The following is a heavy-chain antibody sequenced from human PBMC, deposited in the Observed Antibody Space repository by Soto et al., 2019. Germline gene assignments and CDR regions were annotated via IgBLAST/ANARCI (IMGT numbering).Heavy chain of an antibody. CDR2: INPNSGGT. D-gene: IGHD3-22*01. V-gene: IGHV1-2*02. CDR1: GYTFTGYY. Sequence: ASVKVSCKASGYTFTGYYMHWVRQAPGQGLEWMGWINPNSGGTNYAQKFQGRVTMTRDTSISTAYMELSRLRSDDTGVYYFARNVHYHCSGYYASWGQGTLVTVSS. J-gene: IGHJ5*02. CDR3: ARNVHYHCSGYYAS.